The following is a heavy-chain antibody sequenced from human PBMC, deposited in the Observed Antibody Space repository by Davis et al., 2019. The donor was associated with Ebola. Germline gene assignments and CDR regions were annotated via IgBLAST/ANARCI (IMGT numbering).Heavy chain of an antibody. D-gene: IGHD3-10*01. J-gene: IGHJ4*02. CDR3: ARVQVRGSGSFDY. V-gene: IGHV3-23*01. CDR2: ISGSGGST. CDR1: GFTFSTSA. Sequence: GESLKISCAASGFTFSTSAMHWVRQAPGKGLEWVSAISGSGGSTYYADSVKGRFTISRDNSKNTLYLQMNSLRAEDTAVYYCARVQVRGSGSFDYWGQGTLVTVSS.